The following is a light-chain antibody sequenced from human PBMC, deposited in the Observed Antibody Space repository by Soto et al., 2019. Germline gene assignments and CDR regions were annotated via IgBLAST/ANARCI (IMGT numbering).Light chain of an antibody. V-gene: IGKV3-20*01. CDR1: QSVSSSY. Sequence: EIVLTQSPGTLSLSPGERATLSCRASQSVSSSYLAWYQQKPGQAPRLIIYGASIRATGSPDRFSGSGSGTDVTLTISTLEPEDFAVYYCQQYGSSPRTFGQETKVEIK. J-gene: IGKJ1*01. CDR3: QQYGSSPRT. CDR2: GAS.